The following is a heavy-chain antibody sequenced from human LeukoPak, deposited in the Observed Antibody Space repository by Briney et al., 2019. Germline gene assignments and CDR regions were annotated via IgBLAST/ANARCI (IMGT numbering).Heavy chain of an antibody. CDR2: IYYSGST. CDR3: ARHSSTAMITSYFDY. CDR1: GGSISSYY. D-gene: IGHD5-18*01. Sequence: PSETLSLTCTVSGGSISSYYWSWIRQPPGKGLEWIGYIYYSGSTNYNPSLKSRVTISVDTSKNQFPLKLSSVTAADTAVYYCARHSSTAMITSYFDYWGQGTLVTVSS. V-gene: IGHV4-59*08. J-gene: IGHJ4*02.